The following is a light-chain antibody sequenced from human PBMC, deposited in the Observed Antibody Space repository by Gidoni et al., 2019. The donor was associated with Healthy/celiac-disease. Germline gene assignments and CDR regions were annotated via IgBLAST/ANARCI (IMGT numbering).Light chain of an antibody. V-gene: IGLV1-40*01. Sequence: QSVLTPPPSVSGAPGQMVTISCTGRSSNIGAGYDVHWYQQLPGTAPKLLIYGNSNRPSGVPDRFSGSKSGTSASLAITGLQAEDEADYYCQSYDSSLSAVVFGGGTELTVL. CDR1: SSNIGAGYD. J-gene: IGLJ2*01. CDR2: GNS. CDR3: QSYDSSLSAVV.